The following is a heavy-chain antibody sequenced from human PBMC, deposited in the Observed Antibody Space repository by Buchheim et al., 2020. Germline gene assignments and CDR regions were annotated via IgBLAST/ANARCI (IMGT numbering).Heavy chain of an antibody. V-gene: IGHV3-23*01. CDR3: AKSPKRRITIFGVNYNGMDV. Sequence: EVQLLESGGGLVQPGGSLRLSCAASGFSFSSYAMSWVRQAPGTGLEWVSAISGSGGSTYYADSVMGRLTISRDNSKNTLHLQMNSLRAEDTAVYYCAKSPKRRITIFGVNYNGMDVWGQGTT. CDR2: ISGSGGST. D-gene: IGHD3-3*01. CDR1: GFSFSSYA. J-gene: IGHJ6*02.